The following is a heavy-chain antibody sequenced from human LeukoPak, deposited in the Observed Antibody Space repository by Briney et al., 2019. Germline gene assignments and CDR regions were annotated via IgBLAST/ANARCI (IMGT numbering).Heavy chain of an antibody. D-gene: IGHD6-19*01. V-gene: IGHV3-23*01. Sequence: GGSLILSCAASGFTFNSYAMSWVRQAPGKGLEWVSAISGSGGSTYYADSVKGRFTISRDNSKNTLYLQMNSLRAEDTAVYYCAKPPRGIAVAGPLDYWGQGTLVTVSS. CDR3: AKPPRGIAVAGPLDY. CDR1: GFTFNSYA. J-gene: IGHJ4*02. CDR2: ISGSGGST.